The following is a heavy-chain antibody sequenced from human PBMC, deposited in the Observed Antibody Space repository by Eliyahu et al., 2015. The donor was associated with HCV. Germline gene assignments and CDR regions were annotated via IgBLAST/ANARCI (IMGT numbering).Heavy chain of an antibody. Sequence: EVQLVESGGGLVKPGGSLRLSCAASGFTFSSYSMNWVRQAPGKGLEWVSSISSSSSYIYYADSVKGRFTISRDNAKNSLYLQMNSLRAEDTAVYYCARDTLRVRGVFYGMDVWGQGTTVTVSS. V-gene: IGHV3-21*01. CDR3: ARDTLRVRGVFYGMDV. CDR1: GFTFSSYS. J-gene: IGHJ6*02. CDR2: ISSSSSYI. D-gene: IGHD3-10*01.